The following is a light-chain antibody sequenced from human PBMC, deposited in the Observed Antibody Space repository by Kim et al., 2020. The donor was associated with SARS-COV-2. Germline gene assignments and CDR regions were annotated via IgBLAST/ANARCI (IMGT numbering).Light chain of an antibody. Sequence: SPGESDTLSCRASQSVSSSYLAWYQQKPGQAPRLLIYGASSRATGIPDRFSGSGSGTDFTLTISRLEPEDFAVYYCQQYGSSPPYTFGQGTKLEI. CDR2: GAS. V-gene: IGKV3-20*01. J-gene: IGKJ2*01. CDR3: QQYGSSPPYT. CDR1: QSVSSSY.